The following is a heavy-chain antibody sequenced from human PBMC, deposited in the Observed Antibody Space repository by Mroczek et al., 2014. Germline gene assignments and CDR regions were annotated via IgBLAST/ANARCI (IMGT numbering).Heavy chain of an antibody. D-gene: IGHD3-3*01. V-gene: IGHV1-2*02. J-gene: IGHJ5*02. CDR3: ARDFSPATIFGVVITRWFDP. CDR2: INPNSGGT. Sequence: SGAEVKKPGASVKVSCKASGYTFTGYYMHWVRQAPGQGLEWMGWINPNSGGTNYAQKFQGRVTMTRDTSISTAYMELSRLRSDDTAVYYCARDFSPATIFGVVITRWFDPWGQGTLVTVSS. CDR1: GYTFTGYY.